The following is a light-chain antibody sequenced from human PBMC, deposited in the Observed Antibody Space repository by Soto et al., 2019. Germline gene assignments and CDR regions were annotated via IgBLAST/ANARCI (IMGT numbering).Light chain of an antibody. CDR2: EVS. J-gene: IGLJ1*01. V-gene: IGLV2-14*01. CDR1: SSDVGGYNY. CDR3: NSDTSSNTFV. Sequence: QSALTQPASVSGSPGQSITISCTGTSSDVGGYNYVSWYQQHPGKAPKLMISEVSNRPSGVSNRFYGSKSGNTASLTISGLQAEDEADYYCNSDTSSNTFVFGTGTKLTVL.